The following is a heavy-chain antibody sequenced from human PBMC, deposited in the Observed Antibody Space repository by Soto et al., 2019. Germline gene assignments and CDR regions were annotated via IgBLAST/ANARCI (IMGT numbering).Heavy chain of an antibody. CDR2: ITDSGTYT. CDR1: GFTFSDYY. Sequence: QVQLVESGGGLVKPGGSLRLSGEASGFTFSDYYMSWIRQAPGKGLEWVSYITDSGTYTNYADSVRGRFTISRDNTKNSLFLHLNGLRAEDTAVYYCARDGEQWQIRTRSFDYWGQGTLVTVSS. J-gene: IGHJ4*02. V-gene: IGHV3-11*06. D-gene: IGHD6-19*01. CDR3: ARDGEQWQIRTRSFDY.